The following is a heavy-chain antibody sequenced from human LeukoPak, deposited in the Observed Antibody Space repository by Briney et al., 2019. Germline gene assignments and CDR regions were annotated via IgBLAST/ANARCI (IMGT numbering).Heavy chain of an antibody. CDR1: GYSISSGYY. V-gene: IGHV4-38-2*02. CDR2: IYHSGST. CDR3: ARGRDGSESYHAYYYYYMDV. Sequence: SETLSLTCTVSGYSISSGYYWGWIRQPPGKGLVWIGSIYHSGSTYYNPSLKSRVTISVDTSKNQFSLKLSSVTAADTAVYYCARGRDGSESYHAYYYYYMDVWGKGTTVTISS. D-gene: IGHD3-10*01. J-gene: IGHJ6*03.